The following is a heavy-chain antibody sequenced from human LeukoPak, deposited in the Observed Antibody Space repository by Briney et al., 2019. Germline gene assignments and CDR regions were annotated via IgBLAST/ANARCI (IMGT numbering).Heavy chain of an antibody. J-gene: IGHJ4*02. Sequence: GGSLRLSXAASGFTFSSYWMSWVCQAPGKGLEWVANIKHDGSEKYYVDSVKGRFTISRDNAKNSLYLQMYSLRAEGTAVYYCARDSHYDFWSGYPPFEYWGQGTLVTVSS. V-gene: IGHV3-7*01. CDR2: IKHDGSEK. CDR3: ARDSHYDFWSGYPPFEY. D-gene: IGHD3-3*01. CDR1: GFTFSSYW.